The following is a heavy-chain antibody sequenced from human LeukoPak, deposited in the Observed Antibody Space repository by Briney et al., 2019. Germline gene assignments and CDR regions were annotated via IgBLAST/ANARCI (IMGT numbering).Heavy chain of an antibody. D-gene: IGHD1-26*01. CDR2: ISSSSSTI. J-gene: IGHJ4*02. CDR1: GFTFSSYS. CDR3: ARDDNFWTGVGATTGYFDY. V-gene: IGHV3-48*01. Sequence: GSLRLSCAASGFTFSSYSMNWVRQAPGKGLEWVSYISSSSSTIYYADSVKGRFTISRDNAKNSLYLQMNSLRAEDTAVYYCARDDNFWTGVGATTGYFDYWGQGTLVTVSS.